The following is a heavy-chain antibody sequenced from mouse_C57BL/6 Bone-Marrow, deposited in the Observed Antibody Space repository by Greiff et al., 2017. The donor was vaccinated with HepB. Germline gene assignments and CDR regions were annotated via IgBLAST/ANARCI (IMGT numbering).Heavy chain of an antibody. CDR2: IRSKSNNYAT. J-gene: IGHJ3*01. Sequence: EVQRVESGGGLVQPKGSLKLSCAASGFSFNTYAMNWVRQAPGKGLEWVARIRSKSNNYATYYADSVKDRFTISRDDSESMLYLQMNNLKTEDTAMYYCVRQRWLLPRFAYWGQGTLVTVSA. V-gene: IGHV10-1*01. CDR1: GFSFNTYA. CDR3: VRQRWLLPRFAY. D-gene: IGHD2-3*01.